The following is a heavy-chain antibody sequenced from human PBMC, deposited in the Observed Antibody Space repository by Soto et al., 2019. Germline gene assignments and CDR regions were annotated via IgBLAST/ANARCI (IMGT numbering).Heavy chain of an antibody. D-gene: IGHD6-19*01. V-gene: IGHV4-59*02. J-gene: IGHJ5*02. CDR1: GGYVSSYY. Sequence: SETLSLTCTVSGGYVSSYYWSWIRQPPGKGLEWIGYSGSTNYNASLKSRVTISVDTSKNQFSLNLSSVTAADTAVYYCARLSAGWLDPWGQGTLVTVSS. CDR3: ARLSAGWLDP. CDR2: SGST.